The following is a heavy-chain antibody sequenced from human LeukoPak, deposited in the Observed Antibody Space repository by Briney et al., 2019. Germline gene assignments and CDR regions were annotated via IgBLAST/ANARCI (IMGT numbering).Heavy chain of an antibody. D-gene: IGHD3-22*01. CDR2: IWYDGSNK. V-gene: IGHV3-33*06. Sequence: GGFLRLSCAASGFTFNSYGMHWVRQAPGKGLEGVAVIWYDGSNKYYADSVRGRFTISRDNSKNTLYLQMNSLRAEDTAVYYCAKAGDTTGYYPAYYYYMDVWGKGTTVTVSS. CDR3: AKAGDTTGYYPAYYYYMDV. J-gene: IGHJ6*03. CDR1: GFTFNSYG.